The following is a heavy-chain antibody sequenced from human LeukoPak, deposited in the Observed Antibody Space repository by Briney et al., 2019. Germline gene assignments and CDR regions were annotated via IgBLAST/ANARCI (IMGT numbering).Heavy chain of an antibody. CDR1: GFTFSSYE. CDR3: ARGDRSLLLWFGELGPMDV. V-gene: IGHV3-48*03. Sequence: GGSLRLSCAASGFTFSSYEMSWVRQAPGKGLEWVSYISSSGSTIYYADSVKGRFTISRDNAKNSLYLQMNSLRAEDTAVYYCARGDRSLLLWFGELGPMDVWGQGTTVTVSS. CDR2: ISSSGSTI. D-gene: IGHD3-10*01. J-gene: IGHJ6*02.